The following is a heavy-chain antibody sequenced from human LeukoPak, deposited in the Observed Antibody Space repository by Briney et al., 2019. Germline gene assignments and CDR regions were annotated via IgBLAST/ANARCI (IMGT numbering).Heavy chain of an antibody. CDR1: GFTFSSYG. V-gene: IGHV3-30*02. J-gene: IGHJ3*02. Sequence: PGGSLRLSCAASGFTFSSYGMHWVRQAPGKGLEGVAFIRYDGSNKYYADSVKGRFTISRDNSMNTLYLQMNSLRAEDAAVYYCAKDEVLRFLEWLSPGAFDIWGQGTMVTVSS. CDR2: IRYDGSNK. CDR3: AKDEVLRFLEWLSPGAFDI. D-gene: IGHD3-3*01.